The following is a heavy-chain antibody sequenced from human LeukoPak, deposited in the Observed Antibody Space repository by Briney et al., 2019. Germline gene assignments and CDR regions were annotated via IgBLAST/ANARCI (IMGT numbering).Heavy chain of an antibody. CDR1: GFTFSGYE. D-gene: IGHD5-12*01. V-gene: IGHV3-48*03. CDR3: ARLAGEGYVAFDI. Sequence: PGGSLRLSCAASGFTFSGYEMSWVRQAPGKGLEWVSYISSSGSSIYYADSLKGRFTISRDNAKNSLYLQMNSLRAEDTAVYYCARLAGEGYVAFDIGGQGTMVTVSS. CDR2: ISSSGSSI. J-gene: IGHJ3*02.